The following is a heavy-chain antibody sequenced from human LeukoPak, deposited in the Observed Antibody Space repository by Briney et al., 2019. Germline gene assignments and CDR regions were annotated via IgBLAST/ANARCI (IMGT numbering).Heavy chain of an antibody. V-gene: IGHV1-69*13. Sequence: SVKVSCTASGGTFSSYAISWVRQAPGQGLEWMGGIIPIFGTANYAQKFQGRVTITADESTSTAYMELSSLRSEDTAVYYCARVGGYDYRLDYWGQGTLVTVSS. J-gene: IGHJ4*02. D-gene: IGHD5-12*01. CDR2: IIPIFGTA. CDR3: ARVGGYDYRLDY. CDR1: GGTFSSYA.